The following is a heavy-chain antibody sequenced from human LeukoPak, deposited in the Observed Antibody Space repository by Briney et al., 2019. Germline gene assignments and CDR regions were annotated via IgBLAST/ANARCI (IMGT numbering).Heavy chain of an antibody. CDR2: IYHSGST. D-gene: IGHD6-6*01. CDR3: ARTLDSSSSGLDY. J-gene: IGHJ4*02. V-gene: IGHV4-38-2*02. CDR1: DYSISSGYY. Sequence: SETLSLTCSVSDYSISSGYYWGWIRQPPGKGLEWIGSIYHSGSTYYNPSLKSRVTISVDTSKNQFSLKLSSVTAADTAVYYCARTLDSSSSGLDYWGQGTLVTVSS.